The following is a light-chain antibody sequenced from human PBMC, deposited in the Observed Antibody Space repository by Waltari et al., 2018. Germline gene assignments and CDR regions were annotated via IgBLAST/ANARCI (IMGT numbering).Light chain of an antibody. CDR1: NIETKS. CDR2: YDS. Sequence: SYVLTQPPSMSVPPGETASISCGGYNIETKSVHLYQQRPGQAPVLFMYYDSDRPSGIPERFSGSNTGDTATLTISRIEAGDEADYYCQVWDSSSDHPWVFGGGTKLTVL. V-gene: IGLV3-21*04. J-gene: IGLJ3*02. CDR3: QVWDSSSDHPWV.